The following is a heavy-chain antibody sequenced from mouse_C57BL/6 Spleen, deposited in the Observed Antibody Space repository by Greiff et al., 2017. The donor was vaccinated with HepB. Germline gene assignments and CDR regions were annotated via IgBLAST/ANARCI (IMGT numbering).Heavy chain of an antibody. CDR2: IDPENGDT. CDR1: GFNIKDDY. CDR3: TLITTVVALYAMDY. D-gene: IGHD1-1*01. Sequence: EVQRVESGAELVRPGASVKLSCTASGFNIKDDYMHWVKQRPEQGLEWIGWIDPENGDTEYASKFQGKATITADTSSNTAYLQLSSLTSEDTAVYYCTLITTVVALYAMDYWGQGTSVTVSS. V-gene: IGHV14-4*01. J-gene: IGHJ4*01.